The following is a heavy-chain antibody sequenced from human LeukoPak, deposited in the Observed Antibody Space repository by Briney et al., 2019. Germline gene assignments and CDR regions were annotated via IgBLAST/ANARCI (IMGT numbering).Heavy chain of an antibody. D-gene: IGHD2-2*02. CDR3: ARDSPYCSSTSCYTGVGFDP. CDR2: ISGGSERI. Sequence: GGSLRLSCAASGFTFSSYPMTWVRQAPGKGLEWVSSISGGSERIYYADSVKGRFTISRDNSKNMLYLRMDSLEAEDTAVYYCARDSPYCSSTSCYTGVGFDPWGQGTLVTVSS. V-gene: IGHV3-23*01. CDR1: GFTFSSYP. J-gene: IGHJ5*02.